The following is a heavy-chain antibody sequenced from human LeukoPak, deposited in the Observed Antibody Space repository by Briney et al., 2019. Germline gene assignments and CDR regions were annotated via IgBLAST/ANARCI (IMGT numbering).Heavy chain of an antibody. Sequence: GESLKISCKGSGDSFTSYWIGWVGQMPGKGLEWMGIIYPGDSGTRYSPSFQGQVTISADKSLSTAYLQWSSLKASDTAMYYCARSIVGATPFDYWGQGTLVTVSS. CDR1: GDSFTSYW. CDR3: ARSIVGATPFDY. CDR2: IYPGDSGT. J-gene: IGHJ4*02. V-gene: IGHV5-51*01. D-gene: IGHD1-26*01.